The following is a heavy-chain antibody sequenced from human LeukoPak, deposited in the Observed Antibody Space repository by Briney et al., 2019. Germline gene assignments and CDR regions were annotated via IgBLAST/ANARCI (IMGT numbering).Heavy chain of an antibody. V-gene: IGHV4-61*02. J-gene: IGHJ4*02. Sequence: SETLSLTCTVSGGSISSGGYYWSWIRQHPGKGLEWIGRIYTSGSTNYNPSLKSRVTMSVDTSKNQFSLKLSSVTAADTAVYYCARSPYGDSSPLDHWGQGTLVTVSS. CDR3: ARSPYGDSSPLDH. D-gene: IGHD4-17*01. CDR2: IYTSGST. CDR1: GGSISSGGYY.